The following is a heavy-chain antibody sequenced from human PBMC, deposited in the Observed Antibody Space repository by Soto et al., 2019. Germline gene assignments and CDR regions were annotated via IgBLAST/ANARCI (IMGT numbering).Heavy chain of an antibody. V-gene: IGHV4-4*02. Sequence: QVQLQESGPGLVKPSGTLSLTCAVSGASISSGWWTWVRQPPGKGLEWIGETLYSGTTNYNSSLNSRITISIDKSKKQFSRNLSSVTAADTAVYYCSSRIIDAPTWGQGTLVTVSS. D-gene: IGHD3-10*01. CDR2: TLYSGTT. CDR3: SSRIIDAPT. CDR1: GASISSGW. J-gene: IGHJ5*02.